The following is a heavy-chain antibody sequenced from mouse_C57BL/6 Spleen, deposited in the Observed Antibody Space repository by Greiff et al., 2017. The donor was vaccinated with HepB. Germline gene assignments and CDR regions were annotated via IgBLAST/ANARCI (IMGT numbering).Heavy chain of an antibody. D-gene: IGHD1-1*01. V-gene: IGHV1-52*01. CDR2: IDPSDSET. J-gene: IGHJ2*01. CDR3: ARMTTVVAPYYFDY. CDR1: GYTFTSYW. Sequence: QVQLQQPGAELVRPGSSVKLSCKASGYTFTSYWMHWVKQRPIQGLEWIGNIDPSDSETHYNQKFKDKATLTVDKSSSTAYMQLSSLTYEDSAVYYCARMTTVVAPYYFDYWGQGTTLTVSS.